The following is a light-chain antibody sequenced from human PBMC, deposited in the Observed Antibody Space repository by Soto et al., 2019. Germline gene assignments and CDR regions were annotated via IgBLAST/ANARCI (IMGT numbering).Light chain of an antibody. V-gene: IGKV1-6*01. Sequence: AIQMTQSPSSLSASVGDRVTITCRASQGIGNDLGWYQQKPGKAPKLLIYDASSLQSGVPSRFSGSGSGTDFTLTISSLQPEDFATYYCLRAYHGGTFGQGTKVEIK. J-gene: IGKJ1*01. CDR1: QGIGND. CDR2: DAS. CDR3: LRAYHGGT.